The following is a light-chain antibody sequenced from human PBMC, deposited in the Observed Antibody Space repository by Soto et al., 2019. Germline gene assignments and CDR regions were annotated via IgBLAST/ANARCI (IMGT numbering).Light chain of an antibody. CDR3: CSYARSSTLYV. V-gene: IGLV2-23*02. J-gene: IGLJ1*01. CDR1: SSDVGSYNL. Sequence: QSALTQPASVSGSPGQSITISCTGTSSDVGSYNLVSWYQQHPGKAPKLIIFEVNKRPSGVSNRFSGSKSGNTASLTISGLLAEDEADYYCCSYARSSTLYVFGTGTEVTVL. CDR2: EVN.